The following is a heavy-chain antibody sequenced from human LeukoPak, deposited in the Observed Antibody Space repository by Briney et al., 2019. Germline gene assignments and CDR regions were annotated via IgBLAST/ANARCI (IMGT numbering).Heavy chain of an antibody. Sequence: SVKVSCKASGGTFSSYAISWVRQAPGQGLEWMGGIIPIFGTANYAQKFQGRVTITADESTSTAYMELSSLRSEDTAVYYCAAYDSSGWAPRYFDYWGQGTLVTVSS. CDR2: IIPIFGTA. CDR3: AAYDSSGWAPRYFDY. D-gene: IGHD3-22*01. J-gene: IGHJ4*02. V-gene: IGHV1-69*13. CDR1: GGTFSSYA.